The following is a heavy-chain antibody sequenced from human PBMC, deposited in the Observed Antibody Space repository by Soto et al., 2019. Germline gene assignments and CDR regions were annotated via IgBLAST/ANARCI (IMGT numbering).Heavy chain of an antibody. D-gene: IGHD3-10*01. J-gene: IGHJ5*02. CDR3: ATIGGDYYGSGSYYSWFDP. V-gene: IGHV4-30-4*01. Sequence: QVQLQESGPGLVKPSQTLSLTCTVSGGSISSGDYYWSWIRQPPGKGLEWIGFIYYSGSTYYNPSLKSRVTISVDTSKNRFSLKLSSVTAADTAVYYCATIGGDYYGSGSYYSWFDPWGQGTLVTVSS. CDR1: GGSISSGDYY. CDR2: IYYSGST.